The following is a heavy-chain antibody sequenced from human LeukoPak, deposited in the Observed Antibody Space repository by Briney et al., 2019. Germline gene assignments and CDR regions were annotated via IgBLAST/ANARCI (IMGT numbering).Heavy chain of an antibody. Sequence: GASVKVSCKASGYTFTCCYMHWVRQAPGQGLEWMGWSNPNSGGTNYAQKFQGRVTMTRYTSISTAYMELSRLRSDDRAVYYCARDTMGDLTNWFDTWGQGTLVTVSS. CDR3: ARDTMGDLTNWFDT. V-gene: IGHV1-2*02. J-gene: IGHJ5*02. CDR2: SNPNSGGT. D-gene: IGHD3-16*01. CDR1: GYTFTCCY.